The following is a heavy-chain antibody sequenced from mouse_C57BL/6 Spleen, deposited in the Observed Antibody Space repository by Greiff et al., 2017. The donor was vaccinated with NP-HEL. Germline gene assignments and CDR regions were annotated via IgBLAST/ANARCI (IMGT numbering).Heavy chain of an antibody. CDR1: GYTFTSYW. J-gene: IGHJ3*01. D-gene: IGHD1-1*01. CDR3: ARDYGSSWAWFAY. CDR2: IDPSDSET. Sequence: QVQLQQSGAELVRPGSSVKLSCKASGYTFTSYWMHWVKQRPIQGLEWIGNIDPSDSETHYNQKFKDKATLTVDKSSSTAYMQLSSLTSEDSAVYYCARDYGSSWAWFAYWGQGTLVTVSA. V-gene: IGHV1-52*01.